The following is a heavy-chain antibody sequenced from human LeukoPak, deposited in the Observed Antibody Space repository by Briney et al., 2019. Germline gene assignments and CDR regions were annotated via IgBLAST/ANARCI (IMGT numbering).Heavy chain of an antibody. V-gene: IGHV1-8*03. CDR3: ARGRAIFGVVIQFDY. CDR2: MNPNSGNT. Sequence: ASVKVSCKASGYTFTSYDINWVRQATGQGLEWMGWMNPNSGNTGYAQKFQGRVTITRNTSISTAYMELSGLRSEDTAVYYCARGRAIFGVVIQFDYWGQGTLVTVSS. J-gene: IGHJ4*02. D-gene: IGHD3-3*01. CDR1: GYTFTSYD.